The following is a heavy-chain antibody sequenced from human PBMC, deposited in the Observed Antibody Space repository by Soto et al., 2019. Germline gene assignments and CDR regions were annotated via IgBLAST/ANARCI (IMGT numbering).Heavy chain of an antibody. CDR1: GFSLSTSGVG. J-gene: IGHJ6*02. Sequence: QITLKESGPTLVKPTQTLTLTCTFSGFSLSTSGVGVGWIRQPPGKALEWLALIYWDDDKRYSPSLKSRLTITKDTSKNQVVLTMTNMDPVDTATYYCAHHSGYYYDILTGSKEVIDYYYYGMDVWGQGTTVTVSS. V-gene: IGHV2-5*02. CDR2: IYWDDDK. CDR3: AHHSGYYYDILTGSKEVIDYYYYGMDV. D-gene: IGHD3-9*01.